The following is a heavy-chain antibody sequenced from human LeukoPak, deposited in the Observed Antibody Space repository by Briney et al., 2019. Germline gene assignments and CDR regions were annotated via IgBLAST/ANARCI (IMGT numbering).Heavy chain of an antibody. J-gene: IGHJ4*02. Sequence: SETLSLTCTVSGGSISSYYWSWIRQPPGKGLEWIGYIYYSGSTNYNPSLKSRVTISVDTSKNQFSLKLSSVTAADTAVYYCARGRVGLWFGDHTDFDYWGQGTLVTVSS. CDR3: ARGRVGLWFGDHTDFDY. CDR1: GGSISSYY. V-gene: IGHV4-59*01. CDR2: IYYSGST. D-gene: IGHD3-10*01.